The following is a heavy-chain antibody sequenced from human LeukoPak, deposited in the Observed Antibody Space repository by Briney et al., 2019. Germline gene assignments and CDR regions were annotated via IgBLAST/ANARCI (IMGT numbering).Heavy chain of an antibody. D-gene: IGHD3-3*01. CDR1: GFTFSSYA. V-gene: IGHV3-23*01. CDR2: ISGSGGST. CDR3: AKRVYYDFWSGYTYFDY. Sequence: GGSLRLSCAASGFTFSSYAMSWVRQAPGKGLEWVSAISGSGGSTYYADSVKGRFTISRDNSKNTLYLQMNSLRAEDTAVYYCAKRVYYDFWSGYTYFDYWGQGTLVTVSS. J-gene: IGHJ4*02.